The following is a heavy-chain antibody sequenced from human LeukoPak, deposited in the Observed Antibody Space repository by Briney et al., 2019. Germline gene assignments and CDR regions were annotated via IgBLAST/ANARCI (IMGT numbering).Heavy chain of an antibody. CDR3: ARPETSELGGLDDAFDI. CDR1: GYSISSGYY. D-gene: IGHD7-27*01. CDR2: IYHSGST. Sequence: PSETLSLTCTVSGYSISSGYYWGWIRQPPGKGLEWIGSIYHSGSTYYNPSLKSRVTISVDTSKNQFSLKLSSVTAADTAVYYCARPETSELGGLDDAFDIWGQGTMVTVSS. J-gene: IGHJ3*02. V-gene: IGHV4-38-2*02.